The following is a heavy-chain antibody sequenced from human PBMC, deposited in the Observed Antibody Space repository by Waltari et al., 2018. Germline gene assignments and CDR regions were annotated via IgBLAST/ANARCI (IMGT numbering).Heavy chain of an antibody. CDR2: MNHRRSE. CDR1: GESFSDHF. Sequence: QVQLNQWGAGVLKPSETLSLTCAVYGESFSDHFWTWTRQPPGKGLEWIGHMNHRRSENYNPSLNSRVTISVDTSKNQFSLKLSSVTAADTAVYYCARTSSWYDGTDYWGQGTLVTVSS. J-gene: IGHJ4*02. V-gene: IGHV4-34*01. CDR3: ARTSSWYDGTDY. D-gene: IGHD6-13*01.